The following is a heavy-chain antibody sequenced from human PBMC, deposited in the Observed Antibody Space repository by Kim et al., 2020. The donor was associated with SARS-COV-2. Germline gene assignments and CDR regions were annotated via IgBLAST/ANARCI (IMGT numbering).Heavy chain of an antibody. J-gene: IGHJ4*02. CDR3: ARHWSHWGLVGATLYYFDY. CDR1: GGSISSSSYY. Sequence: SETLSLTCTVSGGSISSSSYYWGWIRQPPGKGLEWIGSIYYSGSTYYNPSLKSRVTISVDTSKNQFSLKLSSVTAADTAVYYCARHWSHWGLVGATLYYFDYWGQGTLVTVSS. V-gene: IGHV4-39*01. CDR2: IYYSGST. D-gene: IGHD1-26*01.